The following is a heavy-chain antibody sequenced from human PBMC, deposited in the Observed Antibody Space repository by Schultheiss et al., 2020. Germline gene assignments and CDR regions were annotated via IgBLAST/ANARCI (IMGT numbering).Heavy chain of an antibody. CDR1: GGSISSSSYY. Sequence: SETLSLTCTVSGGSISSSSYYWGWIRQPPGKGLEWIGSIYTSGSTNYNPSLRSRVTISVDTSKNQFSLKLSSVTAADTAVYYCARVSIAAAGTVPVPYYYYGMDVWGQGTTGTGYS. V-gene: IGHV4-39*07. J-gene: IGHJ6*02. CDR3: ARVSIAAAGTVPVPYYYYGMDV. D-gene: IGHD6-13*01. CDR2: IYTSGST.